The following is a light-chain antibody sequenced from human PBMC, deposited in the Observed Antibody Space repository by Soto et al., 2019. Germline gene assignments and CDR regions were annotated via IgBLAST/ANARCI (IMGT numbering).Light chain of an antibody. V-gene: IGLV2-14*01. J-gene: IGLJ3*02. CDR2: EVS. CDR1: SSDVGGYNY. CDR3: ISYTSSSTWV. Sequence: QSALTQPASVSGSPGQSITISCTGTSSDVGGYNYVSWYQQHPGTAPKLMIYEVSNRPSGVSDRFSGSRSGNTASLTISGLQAEDESDYYCISYTSSSTWVFGGGTKRTVL.